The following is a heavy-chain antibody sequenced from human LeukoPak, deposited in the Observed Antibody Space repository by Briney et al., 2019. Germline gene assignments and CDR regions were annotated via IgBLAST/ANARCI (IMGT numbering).Heavy chain of an antibody. J-gene: IGHJ4*02. Sequence: GGSLRLSCAASGFTFSSYAMSWVRQAPGKGLEWVSAVSGSGGSTYYADSVKGRFTISRDNSKNTLYLQMNSLRAEDTDVYYCANSNYDSSGYHDYWGQGTLVTVSS. CDR2: VSGSGGST. D-gene: IGHD3-22*01. CDR1: GFTFSSYA. CDR3: ANSNYDSSGYHDY. V-gene: IGHV3-23*01.